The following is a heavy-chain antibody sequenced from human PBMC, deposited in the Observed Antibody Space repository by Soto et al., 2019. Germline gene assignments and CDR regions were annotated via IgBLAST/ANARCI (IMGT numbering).Heavy chain of an antibody. V-gene: IGHV4-34*01. Sequence: PSETLSLTCAVYGGSFSGYYWSWIRQPPGKGLEWIGEISHSGSTNYNPSLKSRVTISVDTSKNQFSLKLSSVTAADTAVYYCARVSTYYYGSGSYYNPYYYSGMDVWGQGTTVTVSS. D-gene: IGHD3-10*01. CDR2: ISHSGST. CDR3: ARVSTYYYGSGSYYNPYYYSGMDV. CDR1: GGSFSGYY. J-gene: IGHJ6*02.